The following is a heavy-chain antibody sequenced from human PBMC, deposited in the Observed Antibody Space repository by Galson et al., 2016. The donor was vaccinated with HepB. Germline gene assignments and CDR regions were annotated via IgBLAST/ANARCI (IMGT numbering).Heavy chain of an antibody. CDR1: GDTFSSYT. D-gene: IGHD6-19*01. CDR2: IIPALGTT. J-gene: IGHJ4*02. V-gene: IGHV1-69*08. CDR3: ARAHRSAMFAVGIEY. Sequence: SVKVSCKASGDTFSSYTITWVRQAPGQGLEWMGRIIPALGTTTYAQRFQDRLTITADKSTTTVYLELGSLTSEDTAAYYCARAHRSAMFAVGIEYWGQGSLVDVAS.